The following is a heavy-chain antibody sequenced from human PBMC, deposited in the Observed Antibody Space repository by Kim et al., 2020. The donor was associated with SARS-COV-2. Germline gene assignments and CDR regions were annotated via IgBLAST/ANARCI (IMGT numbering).Heavy chain of an antibody. CDR1: GFTFSSYA. V-gene: IGHV3-30*04. CDR3: ARGTGGSGSYFPDY. CDR2: ISYDGSNK. Sequence: GGSLRLSCAASGFTFSSYAMHWVRQAPGKGLEWVAVISYDGSNKYYADSVKGRFTISRDNSKNTLYLQMNSLRAEDTAVYYCARGTGGSGSYFPDYWGQGTLVTVSS. J-gene: IGHJ4*02. D-gene: IGHD3-10*01.